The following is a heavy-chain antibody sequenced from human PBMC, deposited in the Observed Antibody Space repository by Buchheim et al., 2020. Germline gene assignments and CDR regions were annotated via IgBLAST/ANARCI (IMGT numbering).Heavy chain of an antibody. CDR2: ISYDGSNK. V-gene: IGHV3-30-3*01. CDR3: ARELDYEVGGGMDV. Sequence: QLVESGGGLVQPGGSLRLSCAAAEFSFSTYPMNWIRQAPGKGLEWVAVISYDGSNKYYADSVKGRFTISRDNSKNTLYLQMNSLRAEDTAVYYCARELDYEVGGGMDVWGQGTT. CDR1: EFSFSTYP. D-gene: IGHD4-17*01. J-gene: IGHJ6*02.